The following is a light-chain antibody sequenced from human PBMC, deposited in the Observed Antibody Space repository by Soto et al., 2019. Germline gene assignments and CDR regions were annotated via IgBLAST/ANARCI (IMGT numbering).Light chain of an antibody. CDR1: QSISSW. Sequence: DIQMTQSPSTLSASVGDRVTITCRASQSISSWLAWYQQKPGTAPKLLIYKASTLQSGVPSRFSGSGSGTEFTLTISSLQRDDSATYYCQQYRDNWTFGQGTKVEIK. V-gene: IGKV1-5*03. J-gene: IGKJ1*01. CDR3: QQYRDNWT. CDR2: KAS.